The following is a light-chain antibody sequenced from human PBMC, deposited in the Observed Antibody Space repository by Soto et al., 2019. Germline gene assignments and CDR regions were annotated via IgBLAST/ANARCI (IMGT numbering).Light chain of an antibody. CDR2: SAS. Sequence: DIQMTQSPYSLSASVGDSVTITYRASQNIRTDLNWYQQKPGRAPKLLIHSASALPSGVPSRFSGSGSGTEFTLTMSGLQPEDFATYYCQQGHSTPYTFGQGTRWIS. J-gene: IGKJ2*01. CDR3: QQGHSTPYT. V-gene: IGKV1-39*01. CDR1: QNIRTD.